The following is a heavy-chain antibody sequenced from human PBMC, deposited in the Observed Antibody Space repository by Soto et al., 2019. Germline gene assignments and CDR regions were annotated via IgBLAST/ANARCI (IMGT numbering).Heavy chain of an antibody. D-gene: IGHD3-10*01. Sequence: QLQLQESRPGLVKPSETLSLTCSVSGGSISSSSYYWGWIRQPPGKGLEWIGSIYYSGSSYYNPSLKGRVTLPVDTSENKFSLRLSSVTAADTAVYYCATITRAYYMDVWGKGTKVTV. V-gene: IGHV4-39*01. CDR1: GGSISSSSYY. CDR2: IYYSGSS. CDR3: ATITRAYYMDV. J-gene: IGHJ6*03.